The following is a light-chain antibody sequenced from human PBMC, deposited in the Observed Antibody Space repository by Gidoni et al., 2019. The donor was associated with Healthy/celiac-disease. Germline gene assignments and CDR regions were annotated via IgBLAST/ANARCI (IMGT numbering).Light chain of an antibody. CDR1: QSVSSY. Sequence: EIVFTQSPATLSLAPGARATLSCRARQSVSSYLAWYQQKPGQAPRLLIYDASNRATGIPARFSGSGSGTDFTLTISSLEPEDFAVYYCQQRSNWPPFTFGPGTKVDIK. CDR2: DAS. J-gene: IGKJ3*01. V-gene: IGKV3-11*01. CDR3: QQRSNWPPFT.